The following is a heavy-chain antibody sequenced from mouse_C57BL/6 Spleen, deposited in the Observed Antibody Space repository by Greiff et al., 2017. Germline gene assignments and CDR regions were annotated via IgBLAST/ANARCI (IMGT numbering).Heavy chain of an antibody. CDR2: ILPGSGST. Sequence: VQLQQSGAELMKPGASVKLSCKATGYTFTGYWIEWVKQRPGHGLEWIGEILPGSGSTNYNEKFKGKATFTAETSATTAYIQLSSLTTDDSAIFYCASGITTVVGPYALDYWGQGTSVTVSS. CDR3: ASGITTVVGPYALDY. V-gene: IGHV1-9*01. D-gene: IGHD1-1*01. J-gene: IGHJ4*01. CDR1: GYTFTGYW.